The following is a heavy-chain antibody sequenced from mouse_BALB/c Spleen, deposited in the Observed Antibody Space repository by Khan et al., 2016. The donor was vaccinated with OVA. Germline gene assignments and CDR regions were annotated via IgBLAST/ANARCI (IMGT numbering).Heavy chain of an antibody. J-gene: IGHJ1*01. CDR3: ARSNSYWYFDV. CDR2: INTYTGQP. CDR1: GYTFTNYG. D-gene: IGHD4-1*02. V-gene: IGHV9-3-1*01. Sequence: QIQLVQSGPELKKPGETVKISCTASGYTFTNYGMNWVKQAPGKGLKWMGWINTYTGQPTYPDEFKGRFAFSLETSASTAYLQINNLNNEDTATYYCARSNSYWYFDVWGAGTTVMVSS.